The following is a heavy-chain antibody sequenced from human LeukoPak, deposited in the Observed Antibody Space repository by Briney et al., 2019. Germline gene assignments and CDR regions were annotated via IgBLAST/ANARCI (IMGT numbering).Heavy chain of an antibody. J-gene: IGHJ4*02. V-gene: IGHV6-1*01. Sequence: SQTLSLTCAISGDSVSSNSAAWNWIRQSPSRGLEWLGRTYYRSKWYNDYAVSVKSRITINPDTSKNQFSLQLNSVTPEDTAVYYCARNPRITMVRGAALHYFDYWGQGTLVTVSS. CDR3: ARNPRITMVRGAALHYFDY. CDR1: GDSVSSNSAA. D-gene: IGHD3-10*01. CDR2: TYYRSKWYN.